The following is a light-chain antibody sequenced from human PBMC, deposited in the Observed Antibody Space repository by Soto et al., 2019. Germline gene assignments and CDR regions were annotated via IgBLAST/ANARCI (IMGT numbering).Light chain of an antibody. J-gene: IGKJ3*01. Sequence: EIVLTQSPATLSLSPGERATLSCRASQSVSSYLAWYQQKPGQAPRLLIYDASNRATGIPARFSGSGSGTDFTLTISSLEPEDFAVYYCQQRKSWPITFGTGTKVDIK. CDR1: QSVSSY. V-gene: IGKV3-11*01. CDR2: DAS. CDR3: QQRKSWPIT.